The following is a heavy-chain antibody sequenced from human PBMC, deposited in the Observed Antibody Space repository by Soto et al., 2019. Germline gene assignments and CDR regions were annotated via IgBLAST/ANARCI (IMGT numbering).Heavy chain of an antibody. CDR2: INSDGSST. CDR1: GFTFSSYW. V-gene: IGHV3-74*01. CDR3: ARGWWLLLNGMDV. J-gene: IGHJ6*02. Sequence: GGSLRLSCAASGFTFSSYWMHWVRQAPGKGLVWLSRINSDGSSTSYADSVKGRFTISRDNAKNTLYLQMNSLRAEDTAVYYCARGWWLLLNGMDVWGQGTTVTVSS. D-gene: IGHD3-3*01.